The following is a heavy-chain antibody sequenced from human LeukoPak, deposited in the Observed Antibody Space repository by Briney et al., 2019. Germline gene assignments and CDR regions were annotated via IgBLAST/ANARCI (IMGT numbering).Heavy chain of an antibody. J-gene: IGHJ4*02. Sequence: SETLSLTCTVSGGPISSYYWSWIRQPPGKGLEWIGYIYYSGSTNYNPSLKSRVTISVDTSKNQFSLNLKSVTAADTAVYYCARGKGYFDYWGQGTLVTVSS. CDR3: ARGKGYFDY. CDR1: GGPISSYY. V-gene: IGHV4-59*01. CDR2: IYYSGST.